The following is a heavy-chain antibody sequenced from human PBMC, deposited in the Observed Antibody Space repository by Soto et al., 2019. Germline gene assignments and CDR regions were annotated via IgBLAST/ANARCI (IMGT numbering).Heavy chain of an antibody. CDR2: TYYRSKWYN. Sequence: PSQTLSLTCAISGDSVSSNSAAWNWIRQSPSRGLEWLGRTYYRSKWYNGYAVSVKSRITINPDTSKNQFSLQLNSVTPEDTAVYYCARDRVVATITESYGMDVWGQGTTVTVSS. V-gene: IGHV6-1*01. J-gene: IGHJ6*02. D-gene: IGHD5-12*01. CDR1: GDSVSSNSAA. CDR3: ARDRVVATITESYGMDV.